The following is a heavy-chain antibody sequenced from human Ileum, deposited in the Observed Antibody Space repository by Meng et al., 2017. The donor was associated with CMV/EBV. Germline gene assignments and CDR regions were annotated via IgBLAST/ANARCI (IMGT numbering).Heavy chain of an antibody. CDR3: AKVTIPVAGAGGYHFDY. V-gene: IGHV3-23*01. CDR2: ISGTGDHT. CDR1: FTFRRYA. J-gene: IGHJ4*02. Sequence: FTFRRYAISLARQAPGKALEWVSLISGTGDHTYYADSVKGRFTISRDNSENMLYLQVNSLRAEDTALYYCAKVTIPVAGAGGYHFDYWGQGILVPVSS. D-gene: IGHD6-13*01.